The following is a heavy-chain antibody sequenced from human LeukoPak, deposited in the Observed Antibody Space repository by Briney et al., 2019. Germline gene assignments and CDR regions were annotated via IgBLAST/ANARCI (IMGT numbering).Heavy chain of an antibody. CDR3: ATPRAQLWIPY. J-gene: IGHJ4*02. V-gene: IGHV4-39*07. CDR1: GGSISSSSYY. Sequence: SETLSLTCTVSGGSISSSSYYWGWIRQPPGKGLEWIGEINHSGSTNYNPSLKSRVTISVDTSKNQFSLKLSSVTAADTAVYYCATPRAQLWIPYWGQGTLVTVSS. CDR2: INHSGST. D-gene: IGHD5-18*01.